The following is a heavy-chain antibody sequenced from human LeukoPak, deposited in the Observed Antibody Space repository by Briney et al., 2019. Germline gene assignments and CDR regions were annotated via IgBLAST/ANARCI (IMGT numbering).Heavy chain of an antibody. V-gene: IGHV1-69*13. CDR3: ARGSRKDVLRFLEWPKYYYYYGMDV. Sequence: ASVKVSCKASGGTFSSYAISWVRQAPGQGLEWMGGIIPIFGTANYAQKFQGRVTITADESTSTAYMELSSLRSEDTAVYYCARGSRKDVLRFLEWPKYYYYYGMDVWGQGTTVTVSS. CDR2: IIPIFGTA. CDR1: GGTFSSYA. D-gene: IGHD3-3*01. J-gene: IGHJ6*02.